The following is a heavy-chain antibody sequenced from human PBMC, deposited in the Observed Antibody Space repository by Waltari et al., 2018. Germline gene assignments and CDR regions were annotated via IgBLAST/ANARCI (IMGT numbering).Heavy chain of an antibody. CDR1: GLTVGTYG. J-gene: IGHJ3*02. CDR3: AKDGDYSRPGYDAFDI. V-gene: IGHV3-30*02. CDR2: IRYDAGVE. Sequence: QVQLVESGGHLVQPGGSLRLCCATTGLTVGTYGMHWVRQAPGKGLACVSFIRYDAGVEDYAGSVTCRFSITRDNSENTLYLQMNDLRPEDTALYFCAKDGDYSRPGYDAFDIWGQGTMVTVSP. D-gene: IGHD4-17*01.